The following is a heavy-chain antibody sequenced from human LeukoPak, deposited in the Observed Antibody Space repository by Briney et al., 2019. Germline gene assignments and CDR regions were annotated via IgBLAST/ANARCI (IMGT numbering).Heavy chain of an antibody. CDR1: GGTFNSYA. Sequence: SVKVSCKASGGTFNSYAISWVRQAPGQGREWMGGIIAIFGRANYAQQFHRRVPFTADASTRTAHLELSSLRSEDTAVYYCARDRRGDICSSTSCYTHDWFDPWGQGTLVTVSS. V-gene: IGHV1-69*13. CDR2: IIAIFGRA. J-gene: IGHJ5*02. CDR3: ARDRRGDICSSTSCYTHDWFDP. D-gene: IGHD2-2*02.